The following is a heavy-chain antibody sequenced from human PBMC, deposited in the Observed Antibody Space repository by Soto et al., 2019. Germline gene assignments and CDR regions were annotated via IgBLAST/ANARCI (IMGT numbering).Heavy chain of an antibody. J-gene: IGHJ6*02. Sequence: QVQLVESGGGVVQPGRSLRLSCAASGFTFSSCGMHWVRQAPGKGLEWVAVISYDGSNKYYADSVKGRFTISRDNSKNTRYLRMNSLRAEDTAVYYCAKHNGWFGELAPDGMDVWGQGTTVTVSS. CDR1: GFTFSSCG. V-gene: IGHV3-30*18. D-gene: IGHD3-10*01. CDR3: AKHNGWFGELAPDGMDV. CDR2: ISYDGSNK.